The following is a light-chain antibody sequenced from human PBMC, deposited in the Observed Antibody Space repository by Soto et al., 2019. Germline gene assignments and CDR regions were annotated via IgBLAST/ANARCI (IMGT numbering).Light chain of an antibody. CDR2: DVT. J-gene: IGLJ1*01. CDR1: SGDVGYYNY. V-gene: IGLV2-11*01. CDR3: CSYAGTPRYV. Sequence: QSALTQPRSVSGSPGQSVTISCTGTSGDVGYYNYVSWYQQHPGKAPKVMIYDVTERPSGVPDRFSGSKSGNTASLTISGLRAEDEAAYYCCSYAGTPRYVLGTGTKLTFL.